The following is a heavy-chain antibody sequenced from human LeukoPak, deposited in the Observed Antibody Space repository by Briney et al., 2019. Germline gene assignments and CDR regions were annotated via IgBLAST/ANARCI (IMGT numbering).Heavy chain of an antibody. V-gene: IGHV1-69*13. Sequence: SVKVSCKASGGTFSSYAITWVRQAPGQGLDWMGGIIPLFGTAHYAQKFQGRVTITADESTSTAYMELSSLRSEDTAVYYCARCHPLVQLERPNAFDIWGQGTMVTVSS. CDR3: ARCHPLVQLERPNAFDI. CDR2: IIPLFGTA. D-gene: IGHD1-1*01. CDR1: GGTFSSYA. J-gene: IGHJ3*02.